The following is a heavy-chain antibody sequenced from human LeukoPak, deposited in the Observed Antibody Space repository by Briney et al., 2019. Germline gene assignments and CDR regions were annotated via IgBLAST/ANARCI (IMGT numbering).Heavy chain of an antibody. CDR2: IWYDGSNK. Sequence: GGSLRLSCAASGFTFSSYGMHWVRQAPGKGLEWVAVIWYDGSNKYYADSVKGRFTISRDNSKNTLYLQMNSLRAEDTAVYYCAREVVPPFYYYYYGMDVWGQGTTATVSS. CDR1: GFTFSSYG. V-gene: IGHV3-33*01. CDR3: AREVVPPFYYYYYGMDV. J-gene: IGHJ6*02. D-gene: IGHD2-2*01.